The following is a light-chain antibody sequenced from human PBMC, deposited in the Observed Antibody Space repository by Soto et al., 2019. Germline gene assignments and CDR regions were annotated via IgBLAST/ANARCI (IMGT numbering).Light chain of an antibody. CDR2: VAS. Sequence: DIQMTQSPSSLSASVGDRVTITCRASQSIRTYLNWYQQKPGRAPNLLIYVASNLQSGVPPRFSGSGSGTEFTLAISSLQPEDPATYYCQQSYITPQTFGQGTKVEIK. V-gene: IGKV1-39*01. CDR1: QSIRTY. CDR3: QQSYITPQT. J-gene: IGKJ1*01.